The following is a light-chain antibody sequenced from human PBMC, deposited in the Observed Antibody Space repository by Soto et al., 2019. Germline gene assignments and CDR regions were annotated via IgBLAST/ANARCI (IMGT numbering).Light chain of an antibody. CDR3: QQHGSSPPYT. J-gene: IGKJ2*01. CDR2: GAS. CDR1: QSVSSSY. V-gene: IGKV3-20*01. Sequence: EIVLTQSPGTLSLSPGERATLSCRASQSVSSSYLAGYQQKPGQAPRLLIYGASSRATGIPDRFSGSGPGTTSTPTISSLELEDFSVYYCQQHGSSPPYTFGQGTKLEIK.